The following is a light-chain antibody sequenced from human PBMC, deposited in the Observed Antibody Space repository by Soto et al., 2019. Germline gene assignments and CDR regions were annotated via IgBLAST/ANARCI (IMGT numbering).Light chain of an antibody. J-gene: IGKJ1*01. CDR1: QSISNH. CDR2: AAS. CDR3: QQSYSSPPT. Sequence: DIQMTQSPSSLSASVEDRVIITCRVSQSISNHLNWYQQTPGKAPKLLIFAASSLQSGVPSRLSGSRSGPDFTLTSSSLQPEDFATYYCQQSYSSPPTFGQGTKVEIK. V-gene: IGKV1-39*01.